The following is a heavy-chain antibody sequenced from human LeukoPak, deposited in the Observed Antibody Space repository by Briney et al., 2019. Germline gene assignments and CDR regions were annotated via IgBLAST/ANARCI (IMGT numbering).Heavy chain of an antibody. V-gene: IGHV3-21*01. Sequence: GGSLRLSCAASGFTFSSYSMNWVRQAPGKGLEWVSSISSSSSYIYYADSVKGRFTISRDNAKNSLYLQMNSLRAEDTAVYYCARDSIAVAGTADCWGQGTLVTVSS. CDR3: ARDSIAVAGTADC. CDR2: ISSSSSYI. J-gene: IGHJ4*02. D-gene: IGHD6-19*01. CDR1: GFTFSSYS.